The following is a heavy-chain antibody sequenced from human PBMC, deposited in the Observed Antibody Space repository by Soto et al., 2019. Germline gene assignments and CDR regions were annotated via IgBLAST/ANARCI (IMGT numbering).Heavy chain of an antibody. D-gene: IGHD2-2*01. CDR2: ISAYNGNT. CDR3: ARVGCSSNSCYLSPYYYYGMDV. J-gene: IGHJ6*02. Sequence: ASVKVSCKASGYTFTSYGISWVRQAPGQGLEWMGWISAYNGNTNYAQKLQARVTMTTDTSTSTAYMELRSLRSDDTAVYYCARVGCSSNSCYLSPYYYYGMDVWGQGTTVTVSS. V-gene: IGHV1-18*01. CDR1: GYTFTSYG.